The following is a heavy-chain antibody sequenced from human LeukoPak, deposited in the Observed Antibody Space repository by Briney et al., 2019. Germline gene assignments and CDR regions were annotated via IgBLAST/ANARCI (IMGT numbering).Heavy chain of an antibody. CDR2: ISSSSSYI. Sequence: GGSLRLSCAASGFTFSSYSMNWVRQAPGKGLEWVSSISSSSSYIYHADSVKGRFTISRDNAKNSLYLQMNSLRAEDTAVYYCARDTAAAGAFWEGYYMDVWGKGTTVTISS. D-gene: IGHD6-13*01. V-gene: IGHV3-21*01. CDR1: GFTFSSYS. J-gene: IGHJ6*03. CDR3: ARDTAAAGAFWEGYYMDV.